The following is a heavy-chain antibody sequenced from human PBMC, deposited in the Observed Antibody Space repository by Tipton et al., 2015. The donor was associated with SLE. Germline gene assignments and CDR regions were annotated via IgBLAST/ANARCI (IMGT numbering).Heavy chain of an antibody. CDR3: AKDYMGWDYYYGMDV. J-gene: IGHJ6*02. CDR2: IKQDGSEK. V-gene: IGHV3-7*03. D-gene: IGHD1-26*01. CDR1: GFTFSSYW. Sequence: SLRLSCAASGFTFSSYWMSWVRQAPGKGLEWVANIKQDGSEKYYVDSVKGRFTISRDNSKNTLYLQMNSLRAEDTAVYYCAKDYMGWDYYYGMDVWGQGTTVTVSS.